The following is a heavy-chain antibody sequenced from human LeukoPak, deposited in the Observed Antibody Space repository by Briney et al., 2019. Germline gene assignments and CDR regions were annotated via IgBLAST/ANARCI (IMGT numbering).Heavy chain of an antibody. D-gene: IGHD4-17*01. CDR2: IHTRGST. J-gene: IGHJ3*02. CDR3: AVNGDYEDAFDI. Sequence: KPSQTLSLTCSVSGGSISSGNCYWGWIRQPAGRGLEWIGRIHTRGSTNYNPSLKSRLTMSLDTSKNQFSLKLTSVTAADTAVYYCAVNGDYEDAFDIWGQGTMVTVSS. V-gene: IGHV4-61*02. CDR1: GGSISSGNCY.